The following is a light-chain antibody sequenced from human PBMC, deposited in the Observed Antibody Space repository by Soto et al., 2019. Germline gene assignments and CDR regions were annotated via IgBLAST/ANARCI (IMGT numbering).Light chain of an antibody. CDR2: GAS. Sequence: ETLMTQSPATLSVSPGERATLSCRASQSVNNNLAWYQQKLGQAPRVLIYGASTRATGIPARFTGSGSGTEFILTITSLQSEDSAVYYCQQYQSFPLTFGGGTKVEIK. V-gene: IGKV3-15*01. CDR1: QSVNNN. J-gene: IGKJ4*01. CDR3: QQYQSFPLT.